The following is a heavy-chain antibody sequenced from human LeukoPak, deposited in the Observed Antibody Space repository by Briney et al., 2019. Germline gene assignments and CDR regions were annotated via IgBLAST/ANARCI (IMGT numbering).Heavy chain of an antibody. CDR3: ARVLRSGYGMDV. J-gene: IGHJ6*02. CDR1: GFTFSGYG. Sequence: GRSLRLSCAASGFTFSGYGMVWVRQAPGKGLEWVALIWYEGSNKYCADSVKGRFTISRDNSKNTLYLQMNSLRVEDTAVYYCARVLRSGYGMDVWGQGTTVTVSS. CDR2: IWYEGSNK. V-gene: IGHV3-33*01.